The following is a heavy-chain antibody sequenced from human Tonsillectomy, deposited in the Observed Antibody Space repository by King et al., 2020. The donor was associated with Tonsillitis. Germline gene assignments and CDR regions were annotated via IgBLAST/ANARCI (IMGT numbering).Heavy chain of an antibody. CDR2: ISSRSTYT. CDR3: APSGGYCSSTSGYLGAFDI. Sequence: VQLVESGGGLVKPGGSLRLSCAASGLTFSDYYMSWIRQAPGKGLEWVSYISSRSTYTNYADSVTGRFTISRDNAKNSVYLQMNSLRADDTAVYYCAPSGGYCSSTSGYLGAFDIWGPGTMVTVSS. CDR1: GLTFSDYY. V-gene: IGHV3-11*05. D-gene: IGHD2-2*01. J-gene: IGHJ3*02.